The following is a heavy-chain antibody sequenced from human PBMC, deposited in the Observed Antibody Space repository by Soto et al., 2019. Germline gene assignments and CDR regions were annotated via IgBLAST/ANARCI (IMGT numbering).Heavy chain of an antibody. Sequence: SVKVSCKASGFTFTSSAMQWVRQARGQRPEWIGWIVVGSGNTNYAQKFQERVTITRDMSTSTAYMELSSLRSEDTAVYYCAADIRVLPVTYYYYMDVWGKQTTVPVSS. CDR1: GFTFTSSA. V-gene: IGHV1-58*02. CDR2: IVVGSGNT. D-gene: IGHD2-2*01. CDR3: AADIRVLPVTYYYYMDV. J-gene: IGHJ6*03.